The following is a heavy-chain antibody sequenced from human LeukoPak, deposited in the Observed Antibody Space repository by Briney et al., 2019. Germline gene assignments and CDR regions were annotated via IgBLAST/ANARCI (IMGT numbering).Heavy chain of an antibody. V-gene: IGHV3-30*19. CDR1: GFTFSSYG. Sequence: PGGSLRLSCAASGFTFSSYGMHWVRQAPGKGLEWVAVIWYDGSNKYYADSVKGRFTISRDNSKNTLYLQMNSLRAEDTAVYYCARSPSPGLWEALYFDYWGQGTLVTVSS. CDR2: IWYDGSNK. D-gene: IGHD4/OR15-4a*01. CDR3: ARSPSPGLWEALYFDY. J-gene: IGHJ4*02.